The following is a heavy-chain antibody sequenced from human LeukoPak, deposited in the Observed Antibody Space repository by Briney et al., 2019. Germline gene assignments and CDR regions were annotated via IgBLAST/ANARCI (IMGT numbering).Heavy chain of an antibody. Sequence: GGSLRLSCAASGSTFSSYAMSWVRQAPGKGLEWVSAISGSGGSTYYADSVKGRFTISRDNSKNTLYLQMNSLRAEDTAVYYCAKDLRYYDSSGYYTKASDAFDIWGQGTMVTVSS. CDR3: AKDLRYYDSSGYYTKASDAFDI. J-gene: IGHJ3*02. CDR1: GSTFSSYA. V-gene: IGHV3-23*01. D-gene: IGHD3-22*01. CDR2: ISGSGGST.